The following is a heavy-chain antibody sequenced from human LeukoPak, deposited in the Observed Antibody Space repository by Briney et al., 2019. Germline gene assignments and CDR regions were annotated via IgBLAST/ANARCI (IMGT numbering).Heavy chain of an antibody. CDR1: GGSFSGYY. V-gene: IGHV4-34*01. CDR2: INHSGST. Sequence: SETLPLTCAVYGGSFSGYYWSWIRQPPGKGLEWIGEINHSGSTNYNPSLKSRVTISVDTSKNQFSLKLSSVTAADTAVYYCARDRPGYYYGSGSYRAFDIWGQGTMVTVSS. J-gene: IGHJ3*02. CDR3: ARDRPGYYYGSGSYRAFDI. D-gene: IGHD3-10*01.